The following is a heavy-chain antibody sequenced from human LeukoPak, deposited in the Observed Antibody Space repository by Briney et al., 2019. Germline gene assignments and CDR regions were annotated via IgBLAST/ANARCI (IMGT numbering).Heavy chain of an antibody. D-gene: IGHD3-16*01. V-gene: IGHV7-4-1*02. Sequence: GASVKVSCKTSGYTIINYAMIWVRQAPGQGHEWMGWINTNTGNPTYAQGFPGRFVFSLDTSVSTAYLQISSLKAEDTAVYYCARGRRFGGSAAGHQFYYMDVWGQGTTVTVSS. CDR1: GYTIINYA. CDR3: ARGRRFGGSAAGHQFYYMDV. J-gene: IGHJ6*03. CDR2: INTNTGNP.